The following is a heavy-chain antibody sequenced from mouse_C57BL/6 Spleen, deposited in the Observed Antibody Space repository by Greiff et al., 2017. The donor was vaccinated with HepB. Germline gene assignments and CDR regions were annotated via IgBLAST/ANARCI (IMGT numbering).Heavy chain of an antibody. V-gene: IGHV5-12*01. Sequence: EVQLVESGGGLVQPGGSLKLSCAASGFTFSDYYMYWVRQTPEKRLEWVAYISNGGGSTYYPDTVKGRFTISRDNAKNTLYLQMSRLKSEDTAMYYCARQGGVTTVVARDWYFDVWGTGTTVTVSS. CDR3: ARQGGVTTVVARDWYFDV. CDR2: ISNGGGST. D-gene: IGHD1-1*01. CDR1: GFTFSDYY. J-gene: IGHJ1*03.